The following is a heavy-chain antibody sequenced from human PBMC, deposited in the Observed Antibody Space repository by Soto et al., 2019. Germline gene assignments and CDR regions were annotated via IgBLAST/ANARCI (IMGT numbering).Heavy chain of an antibody. V-gene: IGHV3-21*02. Sequence: EVQLVDSGGGLVKPGASLRLSCAASGFTFIAYTMHWVRQSPGGGLEWVASISGSGSNVYYSDSLKGRFWITRDNSRGSLFLQMNNLRVEDTAVYYCVRDPGRPKRRCFDPWGQGTLVTVSS. CDR2: ISGSGSNV. CDR1: GFTFIAYT. J-gene: IGHJ5*02. CDR3: VRDPGRPKRRCFDP.